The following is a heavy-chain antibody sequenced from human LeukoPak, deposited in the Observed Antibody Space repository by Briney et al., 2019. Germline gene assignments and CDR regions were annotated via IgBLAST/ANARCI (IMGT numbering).Heavy chain of an antibody. V-gene: IGHV1-3*01. CDR3: ARGLAVAGD. Sequence: RRASVNVSHKASGYIFTIYAVHWVRQAPGQRLEEMKWINAGNGNTKYSQKFQGRVTITRDTSASTAYMELSSLRSEDTAVYYCARGLAVAGDWGQGTLVTVS. D-gene: IGHD6-19*01. CDR1: GYIFTIYA. CDR2: INAGNGNT. J-gene: IGHJ4*02.